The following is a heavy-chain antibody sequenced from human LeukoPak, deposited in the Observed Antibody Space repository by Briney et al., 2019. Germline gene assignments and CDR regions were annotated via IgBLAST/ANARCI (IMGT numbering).Heavy chain of an antibody. Sequence: SETLSLTCTVSGGSLSSYYWSWIRQPPGKGLEWIGYIYYSGSTNYNPSLKSRVTISVDTSKNQFSLKLSSVTAADTAVYYCARHHPLMVRGERWFDPWGQGTLVTVSS. CDR1: GGSLSSYY. J-gene: IGHJ5*02. CDR3: ARHHPLMVRGERWFDP. V-gene: IGHV4-59*08. D-gene: IGHD3-10*01. CDR2: IYYSGST.